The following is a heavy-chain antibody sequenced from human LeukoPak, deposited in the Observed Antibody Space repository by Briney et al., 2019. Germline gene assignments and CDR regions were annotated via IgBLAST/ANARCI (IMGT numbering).Heavy chain of an antibody. CDR3: ARGPITISGVMRDYYMDV. CDR1: GGTFSSYA. D-gene: IGHD3-3*01. CDR2: IIPIFDTP. J-gene: IGHJ6*03. Sequence: ASVKVSCKASGGTFSSYAISWVRQAPGQGLEWMGGIIPIFDTPNYAQKFQGRVTITADTSTSTAYMELSSLTSDDTAVYYCARGPITISGVMRDYYMDVWGKGTTVTVSS. V-gene: IGHV1-69*06.